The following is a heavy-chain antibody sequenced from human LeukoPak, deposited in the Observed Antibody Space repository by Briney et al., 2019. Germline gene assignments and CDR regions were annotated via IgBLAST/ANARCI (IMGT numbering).Heavy chain of an antibody. CDR1: GFTFSSYG. CDR3: ARDPEWLGGGYFDY. J-gene: IGHJ4*02. CDR2: IWYDGSNK. D-gene: IGHD6-19*01. V-gene: IGHV3-33*08. Sequence: PGGSLRLSCAASGFTFSSYGMHWVRQAPGKGLEWVAVIWYDGSNKYYADSVKGRFTISRDNSKNTLYLQMNSLRAEDTAVYYCARDPEWLGGGYFDYWGQGTLVTVSS.